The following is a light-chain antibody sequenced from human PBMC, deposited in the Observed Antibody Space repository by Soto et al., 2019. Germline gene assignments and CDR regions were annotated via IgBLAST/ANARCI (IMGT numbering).Light chain of an antibody. V-gene: IGKV1-27*01. Sequence: DIQMTQSPSSLSASVGDRVTITCRASLGISTYLAWYQQKLGKLPHLLIYAASTLPSGVPSRFSGSGSGTDFTLTISSLQPEDVATYYCQKYDSPPLTFGGGTKVEIK. J-gene: IGKJ4*01. CDR3: QKYDSPPLT. CDR1: LGISTY. CDR2: AAS.